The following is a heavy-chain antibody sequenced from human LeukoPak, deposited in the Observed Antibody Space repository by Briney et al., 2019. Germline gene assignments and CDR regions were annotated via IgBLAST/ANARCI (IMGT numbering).Heavy chain of an antibody. V-gene: IGHV1-2*02. CDR3: ARVEGIAAAGQAEYFQH. CDR2: INPNSGGT. CDR1: VYTFDDYY. J-gene: IGHJ1*01. D-gene: IGHD6-13*01. Sequence: ASVKVSCKASVYTFDDYYMHWVRQAPGKGLEWMGWINPNSGGTNYAQKLQGRVTMTRDTSISTAYMELSRLRSDDTAVYYCARVEGIAAAGQAEYFQHWGQGTLVTVSS.